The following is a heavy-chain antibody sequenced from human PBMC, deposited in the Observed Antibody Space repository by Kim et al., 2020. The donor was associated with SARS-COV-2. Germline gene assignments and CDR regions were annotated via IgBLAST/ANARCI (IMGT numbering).Heavy chain of an antibody. CDR3: ARDGRGDYPDY. CDR2: T. J-gene: IGHJ4*02. V-gene: IGHV1-46*01. Sequence: TSYAQKFQGRVTMTRDTSTSTVYMELSSLGSEDTAVYYCARDGRGDYPDYWGQGTLATVSS. D-gene: IGHD4-17*01.